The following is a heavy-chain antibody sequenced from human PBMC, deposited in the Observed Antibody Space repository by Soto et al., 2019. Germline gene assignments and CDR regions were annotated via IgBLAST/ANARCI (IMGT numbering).Heavy chain of an antibody. CDR2: ISSSSSYI. V-gene: IGHV3-21*01. CDR1: GFSFSSYS. CDR3: ARDRRNHDFWSGYYYEMDV. Sequence: EVQLVESGGGLVKPGGSLRLSCAASGFSFSSYSINWVRQAPGKGLEWVSAISSSSSYIYYADSVKGRFTISRDNAKKTMYLQMNSLRDEDTAVYYCARDRRNHDFWSGYYYEMDVWGQGTTVTVSS. D-gene: IGHD3-3*01. J-gene: IGHJ6*02.